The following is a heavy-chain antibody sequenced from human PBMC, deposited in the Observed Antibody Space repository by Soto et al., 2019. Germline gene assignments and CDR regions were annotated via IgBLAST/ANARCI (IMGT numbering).Heavy chain of an antibody. D-gene: IGHD3-16*01. Sequence: PGGSLRLSCAASGFTFSDYYMSWIRQAPGKGLEWVSYISSSSSYTNYADSVKGRFTISRDNAKNSLYLQMNSLRAEDTAVYYCARLELGYGMDVWGQGTTVTVS. J-gene: IGHJ6*02. CDR3: ARLELGYGMDV. CDR2: ISSSSSYT. CDR1: GFTFSDYY. V-gene: IGHV3-11*06.